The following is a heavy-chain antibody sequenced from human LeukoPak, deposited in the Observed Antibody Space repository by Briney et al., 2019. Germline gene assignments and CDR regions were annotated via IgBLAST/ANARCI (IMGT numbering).Heavy chain of an antibody. CDR1: GFTFSTYW. CDR3: ARARLGDYYDFWSGYPTTRTIFDY. CDR2: MRRDGNEI. V-gene: IGHV3-7*01. Sequence: GGSLRLSCSASGFTFSTYWMSWVRQAPGKGLEWVANMRRDGNEIYYLDSVRGRFTISRDNAKNSLYLQMNSLRAEDTAVYYCARARLGDYYDFWSGYPTTRTIFDYWGQGTLVTVSS. J-gene: IGHJ4*02. D-gene: IGHD3-3*01.